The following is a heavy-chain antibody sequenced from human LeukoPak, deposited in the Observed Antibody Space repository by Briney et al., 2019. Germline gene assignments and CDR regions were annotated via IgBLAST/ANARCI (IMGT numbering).Heavy chain of an antibody. CDR1: GGSIGSGGYY. V-gene: IGHV4-30-2*01. CDR3: ARGIGQYYDFWSGQEGPLEY. J-gene: IGHJ4*02. CDR2: IYLVGST. Sequence: SETLSLTCTVSGGSIGSGGYYWSWIRQPPGKGLEWIGYIYLVGSTYYNPSLRSRVTTSVDRSKNQLPLKLGSVTVADTAVYYCARGIGQYYDFWSGQEGPLEYWGQGTLVTVSS. D-gene: IGHD3-3*01.